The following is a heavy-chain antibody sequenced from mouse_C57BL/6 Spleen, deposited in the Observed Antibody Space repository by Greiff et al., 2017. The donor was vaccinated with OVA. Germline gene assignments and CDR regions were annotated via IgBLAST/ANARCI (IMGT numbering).Heavy chain of an antibody. CDR2: ISYDGSN. CDR3: ARAPDGYYPFDY. D-gene: IGHD2-3*01. J-gene: IGHJ2*01. Sequence: EVQLVESGPGLVKPSQSLSLTCSVTGYSITSGYYWNWIRQFPGNKLEWMGYISYDGSNNYNPSLKNRISITRDTSKNQFFLKLNSVTTEDTATYDCARAPDGYYPFDYWGQGTTLTVSS. CDR1: GYSITSGYY. V-gene: IGHV3-6*01.